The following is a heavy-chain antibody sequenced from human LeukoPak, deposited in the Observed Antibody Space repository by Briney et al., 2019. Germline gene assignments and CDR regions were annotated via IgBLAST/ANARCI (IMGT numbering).Heavy chain of an antibody. J-gene: IGHJ4*02. CDR3: ARHVAAAIDY. CDR1: GGSISSSSYY. D-gene: IGHD6-13*01. V-gene: IGHV4-39*01. CDR2: IYYSGSP. Sequence: SETLSLTCTVSGGSISSSSYYWGWIRQPPGKGLEWIGSIYYSGSPYYNPSLKSRVAISVDTSKNQFSLKLSSVTAADAAVYYCARHVAAAIDYWGQGTLVTVSS.